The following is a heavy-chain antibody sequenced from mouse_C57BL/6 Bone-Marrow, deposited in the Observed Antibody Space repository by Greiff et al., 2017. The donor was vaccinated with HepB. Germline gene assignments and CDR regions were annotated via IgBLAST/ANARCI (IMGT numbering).Heavy chain of an antibody. Sequence: QVQLKQPGAELVMPGASVKLSCKASGYTFTSYWMHWVEQSPGQGLEWIGEIDPSDSYTNYNQKFKGKSTLTVDKSTSTAYMQLSSLTSKDSAVYYCVYYGYDSFAYGGQGTLVTVSA. V-gene: IGHV1-69*01. J-gene: IGHJ3*01. CDR3: VYYGYDSFAY. CDR1: GYTFTSYW. CDR2: IDPSDSYT. D-gene: IGHD2-2*01.